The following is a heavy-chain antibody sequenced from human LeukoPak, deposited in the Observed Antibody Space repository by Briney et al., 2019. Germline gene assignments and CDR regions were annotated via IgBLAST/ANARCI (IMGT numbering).Heavy chain of an antibody. CDR2: IIPIFGTA. V-gene: IGHV1-69*13. CDR1: GGTFSSYA. Sequence: SVTVSCKASGGTFSSYAISWVRQAPGQGLEWMGGIIPIFGTANYAQKFQGRVTITADESTSTAYMELNSLRSEDTAVYYCARVVVVIAATPSAWFDPWGQGTLVTVSS. D-gene: IGHD2-15*01. CDR3: ARVVVVIAATPSAWFDP. J-gene: IGHJ5*02.